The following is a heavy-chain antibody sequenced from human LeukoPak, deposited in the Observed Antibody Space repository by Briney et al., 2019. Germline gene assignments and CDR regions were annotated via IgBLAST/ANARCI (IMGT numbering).Heavy chain of an antibody. J-gene: IGHJ4*02. CDR3: ARRSGSYYVFDY. V-gene: IGHV3-30-3*01. CDR1: GFTFSSYA. Sequence: PGGSLRLSSAASGFTFSSYAMHWVRQAPGKGLEWVAVISYDGSNKYYADSVKGRFTISRDNSKNTLYLQVNSLRAEDTAVYYCARRSGSYYVFDYWGQGTLVTVSS. D-gene: IGHD1-26*01. CDR2: ISYDGSNK.